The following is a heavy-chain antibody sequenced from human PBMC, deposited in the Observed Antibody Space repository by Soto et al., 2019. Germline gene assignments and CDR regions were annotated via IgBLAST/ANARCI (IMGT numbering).Heavy chain of an antibody. CDR1: GFTFSSYG. CDR3: EKALIYFWSGYYKARVYYDYYYMDV. Sequence: ESGGGVVQPGRSLRLSCAASGFTFSSYGMHWVRQAPGKGLEWVAVISYDGSNKYYADSVKGRFTISSDNSKNTLYLQMNSMRAEDTAVYDGEKALIYFWSGYYKARVYYDYYYMDVWGKGSTVTVSS. J-gene: IGHJ6*03. V-gene: IGHV3-30*18. D-gene: IGHD3-3*01. CDR2: ISYDGSNK.